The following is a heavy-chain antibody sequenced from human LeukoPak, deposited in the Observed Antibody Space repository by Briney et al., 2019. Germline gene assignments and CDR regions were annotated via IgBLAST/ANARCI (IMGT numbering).Heavy chain of an antibody. J-gene: IGHJ4*02. CDR2: IYYSGGT. CDR1: VDSISTYY. CDR3: ARAPNYYDSSGYYFDY. Sequence: SETLSLTCTVSVDSISTYYWSWIRQPPGKGLEWIGYIYYSGGTKYNTSLKSRVTISVDTSKNQFSLKLSSVTAADTAVYYCARAPNYYDSSGYYFDYWGQGTLVTVSS. V-gene: IGHV4-59*08. D-gene: IGHD3-22*01.